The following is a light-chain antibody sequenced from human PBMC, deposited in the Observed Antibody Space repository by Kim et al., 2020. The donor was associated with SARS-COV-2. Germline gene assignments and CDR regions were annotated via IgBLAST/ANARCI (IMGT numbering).Light chain of an antibody. J-gene: IGKJ5*01. CDR1: QSVPYYY. CDR3: QQHGSSLIT. CDR2: GAS. Sequence: SPAERATLSCRASQSVPYYYLAWYQQKPGQAPRLLIYGASSRVTGIPDRFSGSWSGTDFTLTISRLEPEDFAVYHCQQHGSSLITFGQGTRLEI. V-gene: IGKV3-20*01.